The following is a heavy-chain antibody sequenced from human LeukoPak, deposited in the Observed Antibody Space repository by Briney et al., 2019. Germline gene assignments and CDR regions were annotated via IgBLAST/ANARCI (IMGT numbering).Heavy chain of an antibody. V-gene: IGHV3-30*18. CDR2: ISYDGSNK. Sequence: GRSLRLSCAASGFTFSSYGMHWVRQAPGKGLEWVAVISYDGSNKYYADSVKGRFTISRDNSKNTLYLQMNSLRAEDTAVYYCAKDWIGYCSGGSCYDLDYWGQGTPVTVSS. CDR3: AKDWIGYCSGGSCYDLDY. CDR1: GFTFSSYG. J-gene: IGHJ4*02. D-gene: IGHD2-15*01.